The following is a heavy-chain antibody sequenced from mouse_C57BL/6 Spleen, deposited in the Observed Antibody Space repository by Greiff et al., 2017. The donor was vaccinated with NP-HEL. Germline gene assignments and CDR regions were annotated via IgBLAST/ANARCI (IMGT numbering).Heavy chain of an antibody. CDR3: ARSGLYYGSSHWYFDV. D-gene: IGHD1-1*01. CDR2: IDPSDSYT. J-gene: IGHJ1*03. Sequence: QVQLQQPGAELVKPGASVKLSCKASGYTFTSYWMQWVKQRPGQGLEWIGEIDPSDSYTNYNQKFKGKATLTVDTSSSTAYMQLSSLTSADSAVYYCARSGLYYGSSHWYFDVWGTGTTVTVSS. V-gene: IGHV1-50*01. CDR1: GYTFTSYW.